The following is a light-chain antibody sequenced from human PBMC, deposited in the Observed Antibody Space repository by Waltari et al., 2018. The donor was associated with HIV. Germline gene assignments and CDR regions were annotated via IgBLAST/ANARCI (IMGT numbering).Light chain of an antibody. J-gene: IGLJ3*02. CDR1: ALPKQY. V-gene: IGLV3-25*03. Sequence: SYELTQPPSVSVSPGQTARITCSGDALPKQYAYWYQQKPGQAPGLVIYKDSERSSGIPERFSGSSSGTTVTLTISGAQAEDEADYYCQSADSSDTWVFGGGTKLTVL. CDR2: KDS. CDR3: QSADSSDTWV.